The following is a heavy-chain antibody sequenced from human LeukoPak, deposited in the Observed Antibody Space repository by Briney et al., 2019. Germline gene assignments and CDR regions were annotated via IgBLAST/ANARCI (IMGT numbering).Heavy chain of an antibody. V-gene: IGHV1-8*01. CDR2: MNPNSGNT. Sequence: ASVKVSCKASGYTFTSYDINWVRHATGQGLEWMGWMNPNSGNTGYAQKFQGRVTMTRNTSISTAYMELSSLRSEGTAVYYCARGMGSGSPDAFDIWGQGTMVTVSS. J-gene: IGHJ3*02. D-gene: IGHD3-10*01. CDR1: GYTFTSYD. CDR3: ARGMGSGSPDAFDI.